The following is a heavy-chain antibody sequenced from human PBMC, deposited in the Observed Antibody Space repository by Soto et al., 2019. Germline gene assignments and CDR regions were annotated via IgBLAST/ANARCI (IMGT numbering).Heavy chain of an antibody. D-gene: IGHD2-2*01. J-gene: IGHJ3*01. Sequence: QITLKESGPTLVKPTQTLTLTCTFSGFSLSADGVGVGWIRQPPGKALEWLALIYWDDDKRYRPSLKSRLTITKDTSKNQAVLTMTNMDPVDTAPYYCAHAYGGTSWPDDAFDVWGQGTVGTVSS. CDR3: AHAYGGTSWPDDAFDV. CDR2: IYWDDDK. CDR1: GFSLSADGVG. V-gene: IGHV2-5*02.